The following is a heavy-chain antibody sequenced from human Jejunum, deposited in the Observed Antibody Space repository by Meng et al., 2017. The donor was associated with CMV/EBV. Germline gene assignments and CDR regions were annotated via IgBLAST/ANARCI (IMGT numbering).Heavy chain of an antibody. CDR3: SITGSYFELGYFQH. CDR1: GVTLSSYE. D-gene: IGHD3-10*01. CDR2: MRVSGKRL. Sequence: GVTLSSYEMNWIRQAPGRGLEWIAYMRVSGKRLVYADSVEGRFTISRDNAQNSLHLEMRRVKGDDTAVYYCSITGSYFELGYFQHWGQGTRVTVSS. V-gene: IGHV3-48*03. J-gene: IGHJ1*01.